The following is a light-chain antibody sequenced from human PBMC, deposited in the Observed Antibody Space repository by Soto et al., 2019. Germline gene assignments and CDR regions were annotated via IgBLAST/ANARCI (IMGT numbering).Light chain of an antibody. CDR1: SSDVGGSNY. Sequence: QYALAQPASVSGSPGQSITISCTGTSSDVGGSNYVSWFQQHPGKAPKLMIYDVNIRPSGVSNRFSGSKSGTTASLTISGLQAEDEADYYCSSYTHSSTVVFGGGTKVTVL. J-gene: IGLJ2*01. CDR3: SSYTHSSTVV. V-gene: IGLV2-14*01. CDR2: DVN.